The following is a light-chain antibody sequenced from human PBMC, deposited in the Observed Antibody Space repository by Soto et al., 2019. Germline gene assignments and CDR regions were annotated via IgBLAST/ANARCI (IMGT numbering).Light chain of an antibody. Sequence: QSALTQPASVSGSPGQSITISCTGTSSDVGGYNYVSWYQQHPGKAPKLMIYDVXXRPSXVXXRFXGSKSGNTASLTISGLQAEDEAXXYCSSYTSSSTLLYVFGTGTKLTVL. J-gene: IGLJ1*01. V-gene: IGLV2-14*01. CDR3: SSYTSSSTLLYV. CDR1: SSDVGGYNY. CDR2: DVX.